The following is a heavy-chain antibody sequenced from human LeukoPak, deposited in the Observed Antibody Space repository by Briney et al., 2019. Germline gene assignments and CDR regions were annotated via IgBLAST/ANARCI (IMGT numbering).Heavy chain of an antibody. V-gene: IGHV4-39*01. CDR2: IYYSGST. D-gene: IGHD3-10*01. Sequence: SETLSLTCTVSGGSISSSGYYWGWIRQPPGKGLEWIGSIYYSGSTYYNPSLKSRVTISVDTSKNQFSLKLSSVTAADTAVYYCARPPYYGSGSYYRDWGQGTLVTVSS. CDR3: ARPPYYGSGSYYRD. CDR1: GGSISSSGYY. J-gene: IGHJ4*02.